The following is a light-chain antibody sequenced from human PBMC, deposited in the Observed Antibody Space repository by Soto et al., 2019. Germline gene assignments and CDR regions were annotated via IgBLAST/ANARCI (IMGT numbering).Light chain of an antibody. CDR1: QSVSTY. CDR3: QQRSNWPHT. V-gene: IGKV3-11*01. Sequence: EIVLTQFPATLSLSLGERATLSCRASQSVSTYFAWYQQKPGQAPRLLIYDASNRVTGIPARFSGSGSGTDFTLTISGLEPEDSAVYYCQQRSNWPHTFGGGTKVEIK. J-gene: IGKJ4*01. CDR2: DAS.